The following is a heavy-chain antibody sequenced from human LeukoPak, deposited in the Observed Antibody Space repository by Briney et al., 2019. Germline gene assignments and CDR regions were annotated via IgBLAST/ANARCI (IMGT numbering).Heavy chain of an antibody. J-gene: IGHJ4*02. CDR2: IFHSGST. CDR3: ARTNSGSYFSRLDFDY. D-gene: IGHD1-26*01. Sequence: SETLSLTCAVSGGSISSSNWWSWVRQPPGKGLEWIGEIFHSGSTNYSPSLKSRVIISVDKSKNQFSLKLSSVTAADSAVYYCARTNSGSYFSRLDFDYWGQGTLVTVSS. CDR1: GGSISSSNW. V-gene: IGHV4-4*02.